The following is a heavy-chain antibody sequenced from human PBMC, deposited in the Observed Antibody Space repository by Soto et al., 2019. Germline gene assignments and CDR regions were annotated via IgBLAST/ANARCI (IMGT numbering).Heavy chain of an antibody. J-gene: IGHJ2*01. V-gene: IGHV1-69*01. CDR3: ARDRDGYNYWSFDL. CDR1: GGTFSKYT. D-gene: IGHD5-12*01. CDR2: IIPIYGTA. Sequence: QVQLVQSGAEVKKPGSSVKVSCKVSGGTFSKYTINWVRQAPGQGLEWMAGIIPIYGTANYAQKFQGRISVTVDESTTTAYMELRGLRSDDTAVYYCARDRDGYNYWSFDLWGRGSLITVSS.